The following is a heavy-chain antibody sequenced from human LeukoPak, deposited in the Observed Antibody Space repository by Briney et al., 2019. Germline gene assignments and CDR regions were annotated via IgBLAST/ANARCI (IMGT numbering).Heavy chain of an antibody. V-gene: IGHV1-18*04. CDR3: ARAYYDILTGYSPFDY. Sequence: ASVKVPCKASGYTFTSYGISWVRQAPGQGLEWMGWISAYNGNTNYAQKLQGRVTMTTDTSTSTAYMELGSLRSDDTAVYYCARAYYDILTGYSPFDYWGQGTLVTVS. CDR1: GYTFTSYG. CDR2: ISAYNGNT. D-gene: IGHD3-9*01. J-gene: IGHJ4*02.